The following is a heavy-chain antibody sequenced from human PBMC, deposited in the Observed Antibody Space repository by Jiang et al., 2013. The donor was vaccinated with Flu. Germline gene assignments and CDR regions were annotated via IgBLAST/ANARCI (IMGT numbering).Heavy chain of an antibody. V-gene: IGHV3-72*01. J-gene: IGHJ3*02. CDR3: ARVNRGGYYSDAFDI. CDR2: TRNKANSYTT. CDR1: GFTFSDHY. D-gene: IGHD3-22*01. Sequence: VQLVESGGGLVQPGGSLRLSCAASGFTFSDHYMDWVRQAPGKGLEWVGRTRNKANSYTTEYAASVKGRFTISRDDSKNSLYLQMNSLKTEDTAVYYCARVNRGGYYSDAFDIWGQGQWSPSLQ.